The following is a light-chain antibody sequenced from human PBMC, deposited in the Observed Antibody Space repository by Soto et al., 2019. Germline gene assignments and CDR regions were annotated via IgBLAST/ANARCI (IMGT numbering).Light chain of an antibody. V-gene: IGKV3-20*01. Sequence: DIVLTQSPGTLSLPPGERAILSCSTSQRVSSSYLAWYQQKPGQAPRLLIYGASSRATGIPDRFSGSGSGTDFTLTISRLEPEDFAVYYCQQYGSSPRTCGQGTTGVIK. CDR1: QRVSSSY. J-gene: IGKJ1*01. CDR3: QQYGSSPRT. CDR2: GAS.